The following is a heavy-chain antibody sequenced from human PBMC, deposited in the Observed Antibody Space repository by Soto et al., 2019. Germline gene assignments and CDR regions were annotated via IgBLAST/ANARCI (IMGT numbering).Heavy chain of an antibody. CDR3: LRDGSTGWHFDS. V-gene: IGHV3-7*01. Sequence: EVQLVESGGGLVQPGGSLRLSCEASGFTLSSYWMSWIRQAPGKGLEWVANTRQDGGQSYLVDSVQGRFTISRDNAKNSVYIQMNSLRAEDTAVYYCLRDGSTGWHFDSWGQGTLVTVSS. CDR2: TRQDGGQS. CDR1: GFTLSSYW. D-gene: IGHD6-19*01. J-gene: IGHJ4*02.